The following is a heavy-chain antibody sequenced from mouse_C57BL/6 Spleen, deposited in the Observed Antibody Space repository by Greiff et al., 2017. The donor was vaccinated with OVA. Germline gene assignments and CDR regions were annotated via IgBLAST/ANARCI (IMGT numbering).Heavy chain of an antibody. V-gene: IGHV5-4*01. D-gene: IGHD1-1*01. CDR1: GFTFSSYA. Sequence: EVQVVESGGGLVKPGGSLKLSCAASGFTFSSYAMSWVRQTPEKRLEWVATISDGGSYTYYPGNVKGRFTISRDNAKNNLYLQMSHLKSEDTAMYYCARAPYGSYWYFDVWGTGTTVTVSS. CDR3: ARAPYGSYWYFDV. CDR2: ISDGGSYT. J-gene: IGHJ1*03.